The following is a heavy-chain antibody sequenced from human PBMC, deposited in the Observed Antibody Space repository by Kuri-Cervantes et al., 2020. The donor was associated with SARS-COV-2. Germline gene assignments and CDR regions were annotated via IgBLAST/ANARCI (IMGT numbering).Heavy chain of an antibody. Sequence: LRLSCAVSGGSISSGGYSWSWIRQPPGKGLEWIGYIYHSGSTYYNPSLKSRVTISVDRSKNQFSLKLSSVTAADTAVYYCARVSTTVVTGSYWYFDLWGRGTLVTVSS. D-gene: IGHD4-23*01. CDR2: IYHSGST. J-gene: IGHJ2*01. V-gene: IGHV4-30-2*01. CDR3: ARVSTTVVTGSYWYFDL. CDR1: GGSISSGGYS.